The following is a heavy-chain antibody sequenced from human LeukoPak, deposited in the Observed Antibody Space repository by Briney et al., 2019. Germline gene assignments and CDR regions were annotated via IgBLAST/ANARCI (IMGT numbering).Heavy chain of an antibody. CDR1: GYTFTSYY. Sequence: ASVKVSCKASGYTFTSYYMHWVRQAPGQGLEWMGIINPSGGSTSYAQKFQGRVTISVDTSKNQFSLKLSSVTAADTAVYYCARAVGVFSGSYYDYWGQGTLVTVSS. J-gene: IGHJ4*02. CDR3: ARAVGVFSGSYYDY. V-gene: IGHV1-46*01. D-gene: IGHD1-26*01. CDR2: INPSGGST.